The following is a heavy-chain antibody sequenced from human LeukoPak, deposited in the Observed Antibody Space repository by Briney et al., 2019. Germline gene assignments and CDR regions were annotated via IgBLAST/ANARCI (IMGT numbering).Heavy chain of an antibody. J-gene: IGHJ4*02. CDR3: AREGGAAASVYYFDY. CDR2: IYYSGST. V-gene: IGHV4-31*03. Sequence: SETLSLTCTVSGGSISSSSYYWGWIRQPPGKGLEWIGYIYYSGSTYYNPSLKSRVTISVDTSKNQFSLKLSSVTAADTAVYYCAREGGAAASVYYFDYWGQGTLVTVSS. D-gene: IGHD6-13*01. CDR1: GGSISSSSYY.